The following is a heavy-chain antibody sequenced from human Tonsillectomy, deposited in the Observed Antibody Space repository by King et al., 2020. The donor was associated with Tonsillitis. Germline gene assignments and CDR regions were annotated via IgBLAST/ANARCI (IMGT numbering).Heavy chain of an antibody. J-gene: IGHJ6*03. Sequence: VQLVECGGGLVKPGGSLRLSCAASGFTFSSYSMNWVRQAPGKGLKWVSSISSSSSYIYYADSVKGRFTISRDNAKNSLYLQMNSLIAEDTAVYYCASPRRDYYYYYMDVWGKGTTVTVSS. CDR1: GFTFSSYS. CDR2: ISSSSSYI. V-gene: IGHV3-21*01. CDR3: ASPRRDYYYYYMDV.